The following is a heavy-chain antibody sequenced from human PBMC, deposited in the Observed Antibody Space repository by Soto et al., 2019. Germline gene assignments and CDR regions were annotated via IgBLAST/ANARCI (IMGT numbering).Heavy chain of an antibody. V-gene: IGHV3-48*01. D-gene: IGHD4-4*01. J-gene: IGHJ3*02. CDR1: GFTFSSYS. CDR2: ISSSSTI. Sequence: PGGSLRLSCAASGFTFSSYSMNWVRQAPGKGLEWVSYISSSSTIYYADSVKGRFTISRDNAKNSLYLQMNSLRAEDTAVYYCARASLTTVTTLDSGGAFDIWGQGTMVTVSS. CDR3: ARASLTTVTTLDSGGAFDI.